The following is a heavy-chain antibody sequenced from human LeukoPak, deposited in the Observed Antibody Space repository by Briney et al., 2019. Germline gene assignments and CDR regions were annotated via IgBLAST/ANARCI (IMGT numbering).Heavy chain of an antibody. J-gene: IGHJ4*02. CDR3: ARSNDYGDYVPVYYFDY. CDR2: IYYSGST. CDR1: GGSISSSSYY. V-gene: IGHV4-39*01. D-gene: IGHD4-17*01. Sequence: PSETLSLTCTVSGGSISSSSYYWGWIRQPPGKGLEWIGSIYYSGSTYYNPSLKSRVTISVDTSKNQFSLKLSSVTAADTAVYYCARSNDYGDYVPVYYFDYWGQGTLVTVSS.